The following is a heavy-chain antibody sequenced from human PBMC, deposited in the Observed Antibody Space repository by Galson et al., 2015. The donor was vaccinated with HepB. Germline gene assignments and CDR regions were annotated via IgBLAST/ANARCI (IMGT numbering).Heavy chain of an antibody. D-gene: IGHD7-27*01. Sequence: SLRLSCAASGFTFSNFWMHWVRQAPGKGLVWVSRIKTDGSITNYADSVKGRFTISRDNAKNTLFLQMNSLRAEDTAVYYCARAPPGPLSYSGRAVWGRGTPVIASS. V-gene: IGHV3-74*01. J-gene: IGHJ6*02. CDR1: GFTFSNFW. CDR3: ARAPPGPLSYSGRAV. CDR2: IKTDGSIT.